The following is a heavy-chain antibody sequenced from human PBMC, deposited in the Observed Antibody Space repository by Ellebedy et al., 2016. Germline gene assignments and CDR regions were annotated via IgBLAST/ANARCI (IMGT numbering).Heavy chain of an antibody. Sequence: GESLKISXVGSGFTFTTYNMNWVRQAPGKGLEWVAFISHDGSKTYYADSVKGRFTISRDNSKNSLYLQMNSLRSEDTAVYFCARDAPYYMDVWGKGTTVTVSS. CDR2: ISHDGSKT. CDR3: ARDAPYYMDV. CDR1: GFTFTTYN. V-gene: IGHV3-30-3*01. J-gene: IGHJ6*03.